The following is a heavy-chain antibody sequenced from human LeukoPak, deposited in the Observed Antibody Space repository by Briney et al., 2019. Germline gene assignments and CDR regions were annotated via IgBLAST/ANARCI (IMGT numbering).Heavy chain of an antibody. CDR2: ISAYNGNT. V-gene: IGHV1-18*01. D-gene: IGHD3-10*01. CDR1: GYTFTSYG. J-gene: IGHJ4*02. Sequence: ASVKVSCKASGYTFTSYGISWVRQAPGQGLEWMGWISAYNGNTNYAQKLQGRVTMTTDTSTSTAYVKLRSLRSDDTAVYYCARDRPALWFGDESLDYWGQGTLVTVSS. CDR3: ARDRPALWFGDESLDY.